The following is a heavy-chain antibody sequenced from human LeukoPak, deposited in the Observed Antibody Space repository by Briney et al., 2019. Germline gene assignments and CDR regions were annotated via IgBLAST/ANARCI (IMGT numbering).Heavy chain of an antibody. CDR1: GGSISSSSYY. J-gene: IGHJ4*02. CDR3: ARFRGELLTFDY. CDR2: IYYSGST. D-gene: IGHD1-26*01. Sequence: SETLSLTCTVSGGSISSSSYYWGWIRQPPGKGLEWIGSIYYSGSTYYNPSLKSRVTISVDTSKNQFSLKLSSVTAADTAVYYCARFRGELLTFDYWGQGTLVTVSS. V-gene: IGHV4-39*07.